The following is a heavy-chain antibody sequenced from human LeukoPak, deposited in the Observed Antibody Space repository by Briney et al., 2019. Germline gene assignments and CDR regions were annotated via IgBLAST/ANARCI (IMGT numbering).Heavy chain of an antibody. V-gene: IGHV3-30*04. CDR1: GFRFRDIA. Sequence: GGSLRLSCLASGFRFRDIAMHWVRQGPGGGLGWLAMISHDGSVNYYADSVRGRFTVSRDNSTSTLYLHMDGLRPDDTAVYFCARDRRSLGGTSLEHWGQGTLVTVSA. J-gene: IGHJ5*02. D-gene: IGHD2-15*01. CDR2: ISHDGSVN. CDR3: ARDRRSLGGTSLEH.